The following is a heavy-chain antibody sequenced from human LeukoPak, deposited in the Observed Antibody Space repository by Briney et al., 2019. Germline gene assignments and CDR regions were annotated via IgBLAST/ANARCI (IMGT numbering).Heavy chain of an antibody. V-gene: IGHV4-39*01. CDR2: IYYSGST. CDR3: ARRSRYYDSSGYYFDY. Sequence: SSETLSLTCTVSGGSISSSSYSWGWIRQPPGKGLEWIGSIYYSGSTYYNPSLKSRVTISVDTSKNQFSLKLSSVTAADTAVYYCARRSRYYDSSGYYFDYWGQGTLVTVSS. D-gene: IGHD3-22*01. CDR1: GGSISSSSYS. J-gene: IGHJ4*02.